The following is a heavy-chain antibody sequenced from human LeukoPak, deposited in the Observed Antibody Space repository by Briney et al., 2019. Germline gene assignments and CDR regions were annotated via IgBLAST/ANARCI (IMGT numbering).Heavy chain of an antibody. D-gene: IGHD6-19*01. CDR1: GYSFTNYG. CDR2: ISGYNDNT. Sequence: GASVKVSCKTSGYSFTNYGISWVRQAPGQGLEWMGWISGYNDNTKCAQKFQGRVTMTTDTSTSTAYMELRSLRSDDTAVYYCARVGQWLVENDWFDPWGQGTLVTVSS. V-gene: IGHV1-18*01. CDR3: ARVGQWLVENDWFDP. J-gene: IGHJ5*02.